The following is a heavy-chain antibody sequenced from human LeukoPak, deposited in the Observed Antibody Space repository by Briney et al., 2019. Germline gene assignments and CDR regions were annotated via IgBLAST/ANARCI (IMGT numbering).Heavy chain of an antibody. V-gene: IGHV4-30-4*01. J-gene: IGHJ4*02. CDR2: IYYSGST. CDR3: ARHAENGYDRFDN. CDR1: GGSISSGDYY. Sequence: SETLSLTCTVSGGSISSGDYYWSWIRQPPGKGLEWIGYIYYSGSTYYNPSLKSRVTISVDTSKNQFSLKLSSVTATDTAVYYCARHAENGYDRFDNWGQGTLVTVSS. D-gene: IGHD5-12*01.